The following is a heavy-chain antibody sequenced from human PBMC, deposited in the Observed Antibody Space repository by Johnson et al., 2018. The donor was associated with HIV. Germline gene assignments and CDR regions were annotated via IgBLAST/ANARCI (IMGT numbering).Heavy chain of an antibody. J-gene: IGHJ3*02. V-gene: IGHV3-15*01. CDR3: NTDRGYYDSSGYSRVFDI. Sequence: EVQLVESGGHLVKPGGSLRLSCAASGFTFSHAWMSWVRQAPGKGLEWVGRIKSKTDGGTRDYAAPVKGRFTISRDDSKNTLYLQMNSLKTEDTAVYYCNTDRGYYDSSGYSRVFDIWGQGTMVTVSS. D-gene: IGHD3-22*01. CDR1: GFTFSHAW. CDR2: IKSKTDGGTR.